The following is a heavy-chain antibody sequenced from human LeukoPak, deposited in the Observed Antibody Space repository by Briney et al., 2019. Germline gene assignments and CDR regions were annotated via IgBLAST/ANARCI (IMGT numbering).Heavy chain of an antibody. Sequence: KTSETLSLTYTVSGGSISSYYWSWTRQPPGKGLEWIGYIYYTGSTNYNPSLKSRVAVSIDTSKNQFSLKLSSVTAADTAVYYCAGGPQWLAHTYWGQGTLVTVSS. J-gene: IGHJ4*02. V-gene: IGHV4-59*08. CDR2: IYYTGST. D-gene: IGHD6-19*01. CDR1: GGSISSYY. CDR3: AGGPQWLAHTY.